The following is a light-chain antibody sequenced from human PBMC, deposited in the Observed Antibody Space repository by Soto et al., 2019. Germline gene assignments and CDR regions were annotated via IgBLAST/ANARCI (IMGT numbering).Light chain of an antibody. CDR3: AAWDDSLNGVV. V-gene: IGLV1-44*01. Sequence: QSVLTQPPSASGTLGQRVTISCSGSSSNIGSNTVNWYQQLPGTSPKLLIYSDNQWPSGVPDRFSGSKSGTSASLAISGLQSVDEADYYCAAWDDSLNGVVFGGGTKLTVL. J-gene: IGLJ2*01. CDR2: SDN. CDR1: SSNIGSNT.